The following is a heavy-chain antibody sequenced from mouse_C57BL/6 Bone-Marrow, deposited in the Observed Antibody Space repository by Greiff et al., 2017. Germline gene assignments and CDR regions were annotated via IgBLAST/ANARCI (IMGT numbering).Heavy chain of an antibody. Sequence: EVKLMESGGGLVQPGGSMKLSCAASGFTFSDAWMDWVRQSPEKGLEWVAEIRNKANNHATYYAESVKGRFTISRDDSKSSVYLQMNSLRAEDTGIYYCTRYGDYGSSYYAMDYWGQGTSVTVSS. J-gene: IGHJ4*01. V-gene: IGHV6-6*01. CDR2: IRNKANNHAT. CDR3: TRYGDYGSSYYAMDY. CDR1: GFTFSDAW. D-gene: IGHD1-1*01.